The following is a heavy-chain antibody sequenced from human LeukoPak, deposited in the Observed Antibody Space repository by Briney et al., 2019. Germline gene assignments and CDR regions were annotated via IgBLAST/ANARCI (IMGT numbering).Heavy chain of an antibody. CDR1: ALTFSSYA. V-gene: IGHV3-23*01. CDR3: AKSSGSYFKPGDY. D-gene: IGHD1-26*01. J-gene: IGHJ4*02. Sequence: GGSLRLSCAASALTFSSYAMSWVRQAPGNGLEWVSAISVSVGSTYYADSVKGRFTISRDNSKNTLYLQMNSLRAEDTAVYYCAKSSGSYFKPGDYWGQGTLVTVSS. CDR2: ISVSVGST.